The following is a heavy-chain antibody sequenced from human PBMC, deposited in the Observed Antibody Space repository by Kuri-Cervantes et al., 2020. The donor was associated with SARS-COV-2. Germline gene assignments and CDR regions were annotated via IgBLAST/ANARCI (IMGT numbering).Heavy chain of an antibody. D-gene: IGHD3-3*01. CDR1: GGSFSGYC. V-gene: IGHV4-38-2*02. J-gene: IGHJ4*02. CDR2: VFYDGRT. Sequence: SETLSLTCAVYGGSFSGYCWGWIRQPPGKGLEWIGSVFYDGRTYYNPSLKSRVTGSVDTSKNQFSLKVNSVTAADTAAYYCARDLSLATYYDFWSGLYYFDYWGQGILVTVSS. CDR3: ARDLSLATYYDFWSGLYYFDY.